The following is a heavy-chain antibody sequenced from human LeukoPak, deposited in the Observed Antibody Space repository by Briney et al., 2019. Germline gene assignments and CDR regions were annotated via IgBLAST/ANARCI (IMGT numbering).Heavy chain of an antibody. CDR2: IYYRGST. Sequence: SSETLSLTCTVSGGSSSSKSYYWGWIRQPPGKGLEWIGTIYYRGSTYYNSSLKSRITISVDTSKNQFSLNLNSVTAADTAVYYCARPPVAAPTSYFDFWGQGILVTVSS. J-gene: IGHJ4*02. D-gene: IGHD6-25*01. V-gene: IGHV4-39*01. CDR3: ARPPVAAPTSYFDF. CDR1: GGSSSSKSYY.